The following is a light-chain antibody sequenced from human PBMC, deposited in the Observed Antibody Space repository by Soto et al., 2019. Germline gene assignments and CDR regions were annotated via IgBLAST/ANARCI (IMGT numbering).Light chain of an antibody. CDR3: QHYGTSPPIT. CDR1: PSVSSTY. CDR2: AAS. Sequence: EILWTQSPGTLSLSTGERATLSWRASPSVSSTYLAWYQKTPGQAPRLLIYAASSRAIGIPERFSGSGSGTDLTLTISRLETEYYAVYYCQHYGTSPPITFGQGTRLDIK. J-gene: IGKJ5*01. V-gene: IGKV3-20*01.